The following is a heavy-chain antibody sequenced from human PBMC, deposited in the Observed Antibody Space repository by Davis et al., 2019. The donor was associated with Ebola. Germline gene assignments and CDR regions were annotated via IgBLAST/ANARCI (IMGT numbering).Heavy chain of an antibody. CDR2: TNSDGSIT. D-gene: IGHD2-2*01. CDR3: ARSSYQPDY. J-gene: IGHJ4*02. Sequence: GESLKISCAASGFTFSNNWMHWVRQAPGKGLVWVSRTNSDGSITSYADSVKGRFSISRDSTSNTLYLQMNGLRAEDTAVYYCARSSYQPDYWGQGTLVTVSS. CDR1: GFTFSNNW. V-gene: IGHV3-74*01.